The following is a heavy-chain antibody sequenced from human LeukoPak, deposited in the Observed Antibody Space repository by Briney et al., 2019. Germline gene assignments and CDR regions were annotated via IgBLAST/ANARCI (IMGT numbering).Heavy chain of an antibody. CDR3: ATDIEDSYGYSFDY. J-gene: IGHJ4*02. V-gene: IGHV3-9*01. D-gene: IGHD5-18*01. CDR1: GFTFADFA. Sequence: SLRPSCAPSGFTFADFAIHWVRQAPGKGLEWVSGISWNSGSIGYADSVKGRFTITRDNAKSSVYLQMNSLRAEDTALYYCATDIEDSYGYSFDYWGQGTLVTVSS. CDR2: ISWNSGSI.